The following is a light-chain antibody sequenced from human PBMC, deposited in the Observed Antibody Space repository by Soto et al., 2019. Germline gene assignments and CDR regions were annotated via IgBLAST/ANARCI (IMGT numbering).Light chain of an antibody. V-gene: IGLV2-14*01. J-gene: IGLJ2*01. CDR3: SSYSSSSTYVV. Sequence: QAVVTQPASVSGSPGQSITISCTGTSSDDGGYNYVSWYQQHPGKAPKLMIYEVSNRPSGVSNRFSGSKSGNTASLTISGLQAEDEADYYCSSYSSSSTYVVFGGGTKLTVL. CDR1: SSDDGGYNY. CDR2: EVS.